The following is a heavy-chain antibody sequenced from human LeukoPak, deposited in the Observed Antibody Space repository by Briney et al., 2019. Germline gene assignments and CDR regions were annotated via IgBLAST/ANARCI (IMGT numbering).Heavy chain of an antibody. Sequence: GGSLRLSCAASGFTFSSYSMNWVRQAPGKGLEWVSSISSSSSYIYYADSVKGRFTISRDNAKNSLYLQMNSLRAEDTAVYYCARDLGDISVADYWGQGTLVTVYS. D-gene: IGHD3-22*01. J-gene: IGHJ4*02. CDR1: GFTFSSYS. CDR2: ISSSSSYI. CDR3: ARDLGDISVADY. V-gene: IGHV3-21*01.